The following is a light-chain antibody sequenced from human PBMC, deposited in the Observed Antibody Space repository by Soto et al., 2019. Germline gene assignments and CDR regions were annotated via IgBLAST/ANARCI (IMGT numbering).Light chain of an antibody. CDR3: QQDNTYPET. Sequence: DIQMPQSPSPLSASLGDRFTITCLASQSISSWLAWYQQKPGKAPKLLIYDASSLESGVPSRFSGSGSGTEFTLTISSLQPDDFATYYCQQDNTYPETFGQGTKVDI. J-gene: IGKJ1*01. CDR2: DAS. CDR1: QSISSW. V-gene: IGKV1-5*01.